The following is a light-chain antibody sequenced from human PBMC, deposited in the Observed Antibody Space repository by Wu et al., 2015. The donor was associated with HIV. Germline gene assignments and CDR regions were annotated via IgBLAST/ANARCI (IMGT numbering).Light chain of an antibody. CDR3: QQYDNLPSFT. Sequence: DIQMTQSPSSLSASVGDRVTITCQASQDISNYLNWYQQKPGKAPKLLIYDASNLETGVPSRFSGSGSGTDFTFTISSLQPEDIVTYYCQQYDNLPSFTFGLGPKWISN. CDR1: QDISNY. CDR2: DAS. V-gene: IGKV1-33*01. J-gene: IGKJ3*01.